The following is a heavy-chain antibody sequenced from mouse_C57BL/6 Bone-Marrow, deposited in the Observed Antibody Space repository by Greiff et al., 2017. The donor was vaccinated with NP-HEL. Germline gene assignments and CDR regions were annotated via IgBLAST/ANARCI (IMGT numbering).Heavy chain of an antibody. V-gene: IGHV1-76*01. Sequence: VQLQQSGAELVRPGASVKLSCKASGYTFTDYYINWVKQRPGQGLEWIARIYPGSGNTYYNEKFKGKATLTAEKSSSTAYMQLSSLTSEDSAVYFCARETITTVVVPYFDVWGTGTTVTVSS. D-gene: IGHD1-1*01. J-gene: IGHJ1*03. CDR3: ARETITTVVVPYFDV. CDR2: IYPGSGNT. CDR1: GYTFTDYY.